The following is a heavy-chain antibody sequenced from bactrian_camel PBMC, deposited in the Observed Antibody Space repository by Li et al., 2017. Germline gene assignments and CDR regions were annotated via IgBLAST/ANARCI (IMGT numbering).Heavy chain of an antibody. Sequence: HVQLVESGGGLVQLGGSLRLSCAASGFSFSAYNMSWVRQAPGKGLEWVSSIYTGDGSTNSADSVKGRFTISRDNTKNMLYLQMNSLKSEDTAMYFCAARGLGADCSGPRRSSAEYVYWGQGTQVTVS. J-gene: IGHJ4*01. CDR2: IYTGDGST. D-gene: IGHD3*01. V-gene: IGHV3-2*01. CDR1: GFSFSAYN. CDR3: AARGLGADCSGPRRSSAEYVY.